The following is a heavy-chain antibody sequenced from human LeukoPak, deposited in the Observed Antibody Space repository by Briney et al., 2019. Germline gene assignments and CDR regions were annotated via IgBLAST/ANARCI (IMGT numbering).Heavy chain of an antibody. J-gene: IGHJ4*02. CDR2: IYPGDSDT. Sequence: GESLKISCKGSGYSFTSYWIGWVRQMPGKGLEWMGIIYPGDSDTRYSPSFQGQVTISADKSISTAYLQWSSLKASDTAMYYCARPGYVYNWNPRRYYFDYWGQGTLVTVSS. D-gene: IGHD1-20*01. CDR3: ARPGYVYNWNPRRYYFDY. V-gene: IGHV5-51*01. CDR1: GYSFTSYW.